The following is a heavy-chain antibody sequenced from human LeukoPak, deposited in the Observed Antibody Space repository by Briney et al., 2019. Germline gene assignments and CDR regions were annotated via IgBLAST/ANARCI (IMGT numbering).Heavy chain of an antibody. J-gene: IGHJ4*02. D-gene: IGHD4-11*01. V-gene: IGHV1-2*02. Sequence: ASVKVCCNTAGYTFTVYNIHWEREAPGQGLEWMGWINPNSGETNSAQKFQGRVTMTGDTSISTAYMELRRVTSDDTAVYYCARDSHYSKTERGSDYWGQGTLVTVSS. CDR1: GYTFTVYN. CDR2: INPNSGET. CDR3: ARDSHYSKTERGSDY.